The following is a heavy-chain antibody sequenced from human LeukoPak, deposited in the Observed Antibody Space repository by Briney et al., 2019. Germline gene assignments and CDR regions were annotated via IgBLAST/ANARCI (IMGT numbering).Heavy chain of an antibody. CDR2: MYYTGSA. CDR1: GGSITNYY. Sequence: SETLSHTCTVSGGSITNYYWSWIRHSSGKGLEWIGYMYYTGSAYYSPSLKSRVTISVDTSKNQFSLILTSVTAADTAMYYCARSNFSSSWDLWGQGTLVTVYS. D-gene: IGHD6-13*01. J-gene: IGHJ4*02. CDR3: ARSNFSSSWDL. V-gene: IGHV4-59*08.